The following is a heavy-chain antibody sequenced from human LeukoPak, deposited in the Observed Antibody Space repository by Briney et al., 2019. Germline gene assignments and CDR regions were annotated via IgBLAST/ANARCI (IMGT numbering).Heavy chain of an antibody. CDR2: INHSGST. D-gene: IGHD6-6*01. CDR3: ARAYSSSPEGSAFDI. J-gene: IGHJ3*02. V-gene: IGHV4-34*01. Sequence: SETLSLTCAVYGGSFSGYYWSWIRQPPGKGLEWIGEINHSGSTNYNPSLKSRVTISVDRSKNQFSLKLSSVTAADTAVYYCARAYSSSPEGSAFDIWGQGTMVTVSS. CDR1: GGSFSGYY.